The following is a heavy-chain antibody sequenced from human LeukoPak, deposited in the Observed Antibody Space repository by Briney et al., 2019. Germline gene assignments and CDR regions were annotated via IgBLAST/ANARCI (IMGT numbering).Heavy chain of an antibody. D-gene: IGHD2-2*02. V-gene: IGHV1-69*13. CDR1: GGTFSSYA. CDR3: ARVTGGRYCSTTSCYMRGWLDP. CDR2: IIPVFGTS. Sequence: SVKVSCKASGGTFSSYAISWVRQAPGQGLEWMGGIIPVFGTSNYAQKFQGRVTITADESTRTAYMELSSLRSEDTAVYYCARVTGGRYCSTTSCYMRGWLDPWGQGTLVTVSS. J-gene: IGHJ5*02.